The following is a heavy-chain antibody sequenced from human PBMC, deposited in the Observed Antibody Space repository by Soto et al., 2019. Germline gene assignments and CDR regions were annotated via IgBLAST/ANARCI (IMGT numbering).Heavy chain of an antibody. J-gene: IGHJ3*02. D-gene: IGHD4-17*01. CDR1: GYTFTSYD. CDR2: MNPNSGNT. V-gene: IGHV1-8*01. CDR3: ARNLPLMTTGAFDI. Sequence: QVQLVQSGAEVKKPGASVKVSCKASGYTFTSYDINWVRQATGQGLEWMGWMNPNSGNTVYAQKFQGRVTMTRNTSISTAYMELSSLRSEDTAVYYCARNLPLMTTGAFDIWGQGTMVTVSS.